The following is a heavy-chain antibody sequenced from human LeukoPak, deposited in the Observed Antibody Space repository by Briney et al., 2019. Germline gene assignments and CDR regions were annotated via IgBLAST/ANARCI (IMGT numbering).Heavy chain of an antibody. V-gene: IGHV3-66*01. Sequence: GGSLRLSCVSSGFTFSSHYMSWVRQAPGKGLEWVSFIYSGGTTYSADSVKGRFTISRDNSKNTLYLKMNSLRAEDTAVYYCARGGSSGAFDIWGQGTRVTVSS. CDR3: ARGGSSGAFDI. J-gene: IGHJ3*02. D-gene: IGHD1-26*01. CDR2: IYSGGTT. CDR1: GFTFSSHY.